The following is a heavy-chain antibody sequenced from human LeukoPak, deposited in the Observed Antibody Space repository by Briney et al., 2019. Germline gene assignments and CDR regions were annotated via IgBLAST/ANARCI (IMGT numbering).Heavy chain of an antibody. Sequence: GGSLRLSCAGAEFTFSSYAMSWVRQAPGEGLEWVSAIVGSGLTTYYADSVKGRFTISRDNSKNTLYLQMSSLRAEDTAVYYCAKDSTIFGAKTHFDYGGQGTLVTVSS. CDR1: EFTFSSYA. V-gene: IGHV3-23*01. CDR3: AKDSTIFGAKTHFDY. J-gene: IGHJ4*02. D-gene: IGHD3-3*01. CDR2: IVGSGLTT.